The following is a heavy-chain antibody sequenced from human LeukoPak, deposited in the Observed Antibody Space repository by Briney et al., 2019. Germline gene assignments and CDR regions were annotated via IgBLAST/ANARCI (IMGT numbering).Heavy chain of an antibody. V-gene: IGHV1-8*01. CDR3: ARDGIVATISTYYYYMDV. CDR2: MNPNSGNT. J-gene: IGHJ6*03. D-gene: IGHD5-12*01. CDR1: GYTFTSYD. Sequence: ASVKVSCKASGYTFTSYDINWVRQATGQGLEWMGWMNPNSGNTGYAQKFQGRVTMTRNTSISTAYMELSSLRCEDTAVYYCARDGIVATISTYYYYMDVWGKGTTVTVSS.